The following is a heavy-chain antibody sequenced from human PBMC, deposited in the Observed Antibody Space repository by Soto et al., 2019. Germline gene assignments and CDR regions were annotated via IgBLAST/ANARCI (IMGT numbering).Heavy chain of an antibody. J-gene: IGHJ3*02. D-gene: IGHD4-17*01. CDR1: GFTFSSYG. V-gene: IGHV3-33*01. Sequence: QVQLVESGGGVVQPGRSLRLSCAASGFTFSSYGMHWVRQAPGKGLEWVAVIWYDGSNKYYADSVKGRFTISRDNSKNPLYLQMNSLRAEDTAVYYCARWATTVVTPDDAFDIWCQGTMVTVSS. CDR2: IWYDGSNK. CDR3: ARWATTVVTPDDAFDI.